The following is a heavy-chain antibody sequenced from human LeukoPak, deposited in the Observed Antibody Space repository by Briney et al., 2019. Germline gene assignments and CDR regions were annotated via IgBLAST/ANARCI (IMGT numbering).Heavy chain of an antibody. CDR2: ISAYNGNT. CDR1: GYTFTSYG. CDR3: ARTIVGATDLDY. D-gene: IGHD1-26*01. Sequence: ASVKVSCKASGYTFTSYGISWVRQAPGQGLEWVGWISAYNGNTNYAQKLQGRVTMTTDTSTSTAYMELRSLRSDDTAVYYCARTIVGATDLDYWGQGTLVTVSS. J-gene: IGHJ4*02. V-gene: IGHV1-18*01.